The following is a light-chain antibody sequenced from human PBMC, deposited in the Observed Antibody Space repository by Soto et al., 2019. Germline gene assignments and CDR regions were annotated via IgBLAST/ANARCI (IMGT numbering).Light chain of an antibody. Sequence: QSVLTQPASVSGSPGQSITISCTGTSSDVGGYNYVSWYQQHPGKAPKLMIYDVSNRPSGVSNRFSGSKSGNTACLTISGLQAEDEAHYYCSSQAVSSTLVFGGGTKLTVL. CDR2: DVS. V-gene: IGLV2-14*01. CDR1: SSDVGGYNY. CDR3: SSQAVSSTLV. J-gene: IGLJ2*01.